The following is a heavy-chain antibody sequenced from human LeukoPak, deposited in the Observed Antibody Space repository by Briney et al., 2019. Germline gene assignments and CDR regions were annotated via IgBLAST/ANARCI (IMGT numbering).Heavy chain of an antibody. CDR1: GFTFSTYW. V-gene: IGHV3-7*01. J-gene: IGHJ4*02. D-gene: IGHD3-3*01. CDR3: ARERQNKDFWSGGDY. CDR2: VKQDGSEK. Sequence: GGSLRLSCAASGFTFSTYWMSWVRQAPGKGLEWVANVKQDGSEKYYVDSVKGRFTISRNNAKNSLYLQMNTLRPEDTAVYYCARERQNKDFWSGGDYWGQGTMVTVSS.